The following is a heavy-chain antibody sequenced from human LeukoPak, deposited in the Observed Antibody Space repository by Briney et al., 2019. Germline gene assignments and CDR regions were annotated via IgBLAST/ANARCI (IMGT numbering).Heavy chain of an antibody. CDR1: EFTFSTYS. CDR2: VSTSSSTI. D-gene: IGHD3-3*01. V-gene: IGHV3-48*01. J-gene: IGHJ3*02. Sequence: GGSLRLSCVASEFTFSTYSMNWVRQAPGKGLEWVSYVSTSSSTIYYADSVKGRFTISRDNSKNTVYLQMNSLRAEDTAVYYCAKDSAYYDFLNTFDIWGQGTMVTVSS. CDR3: AKDSAYYDFLNTFDI.